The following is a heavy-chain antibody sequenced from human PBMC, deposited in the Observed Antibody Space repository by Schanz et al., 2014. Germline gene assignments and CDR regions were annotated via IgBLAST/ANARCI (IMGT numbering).Heavy chain of an antibody. D-gene: IGHD5-18*01. V-gene: IGHV3-23*04. Sequence: EVQLVESGGGLVQPGGSLRLSCAASGFTFSSYAMSWVRQAPGRGLEWVSIISGSGGNAYYADTVRGRFTISRDNSKTAVYLQMNILRAEDTAVYYCAKDAENTAMITDYFDYWGQGTLVTVSS. J-gene: IGHJ4*02. CDR1: GFTFSSYA. CDR3: AKDAENTAMITDYFDY. CDR2: ISGSGGNA.